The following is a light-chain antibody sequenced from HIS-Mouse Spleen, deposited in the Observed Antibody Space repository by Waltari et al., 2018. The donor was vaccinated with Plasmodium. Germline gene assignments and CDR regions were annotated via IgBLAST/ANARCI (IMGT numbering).Light chain of an antibody. J-gene: IGLJ3*02. CDR1: SSDVGGYNY. Sequence: QSALTQPRSVSGSPGQSVTISCTGTSSDVGGYNYVSWYQQHPGNAPKLMIYDASKRPSGVPDRFSGSSSGNTASLTITGAQAEDEADYYCNSRDSSGNHWVFGGGTKLTVL. CDR3: NSRDSSGNHWV. V-gene: IGLV2-11*01. CDR2: DAS.